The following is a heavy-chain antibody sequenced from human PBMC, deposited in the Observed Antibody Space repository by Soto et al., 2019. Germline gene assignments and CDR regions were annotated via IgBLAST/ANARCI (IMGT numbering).Heavy chain of an antibody. CDR1: GYTFTSYG. CDR3: ARSIVVVTALDY. Sequence: ASVKVSCKASGYTFTSYGISWVRQAPGQGLEWMGWINAYNGNTNYAQKLQGRVTMTTDTSTSTAYMELRSLRSEDTAVYYCARSIVVVTALDYWGQGTLVTVS. J-gene: IGHJ4*02. V-gene: IGHV1-18*01. CDR2: INAYNGNT. D-gene: IGHD2-21*02.